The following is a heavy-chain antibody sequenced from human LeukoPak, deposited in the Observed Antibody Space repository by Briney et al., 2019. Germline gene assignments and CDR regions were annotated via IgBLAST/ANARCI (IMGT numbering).Heavy chain of an antibody. J-gene: IGHJ4*02. Sequence: SETLSLTCTVSGGSISTYYWSWIRQPPGKGLEWTGYVYHSGSTKYNPSLKSRVTISVDTSQNQFSLKLSSVTAADTAVYYCARDGYSGSDALWGQGTLVTVSS. CDR2: VYHSGST. CDR1: GGSISTYY. D-gene: IGHD5-12*01. V-gene: IGHV4-59*01. CDR3: ARDGYSGSDAL.